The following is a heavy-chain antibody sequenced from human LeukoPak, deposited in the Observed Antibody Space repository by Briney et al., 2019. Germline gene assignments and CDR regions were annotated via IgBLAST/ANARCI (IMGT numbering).Heavy chain of an antibody. J-gene: IGHJ4*02. D-gene: IGHD2-2*01. CDR1: GFTFSNYN. V-gene: IGHV3-23*01. CDR2: IIGGGGST. Sequence: GGSLRLSCAASGFTFSNYNMSWVRQAPGKGLEWVSGIIGGGGSTYYADSVKGRFTISGDNSRNTLFLQMNSLRAEDTAVYYCAHGAMYQLDYWGQGTLVTVSS. CDR3: AHGAMYQLDY.